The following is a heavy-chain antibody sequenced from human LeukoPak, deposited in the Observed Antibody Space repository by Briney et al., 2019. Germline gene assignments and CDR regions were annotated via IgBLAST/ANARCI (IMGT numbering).Heavy chain of an antibody. V-gene: IGHV3-21*01. D-gene: IGHD4-17*01. CDR1: GVTFSSYS. CDR3: AREDYGDSCFDY. J-gene: IGHJ4*02. Sequence: GGSLRLSCAASGVTFSSYSMNWVRQAPGKGLEWVSSISSSSYIYYADSVKGRFTISRDNAKNSLYLQMNSLRAEDTAVYYCAREDYGDSCFDYWGQGTLVTVSS. CDR2: ISSSSYI.